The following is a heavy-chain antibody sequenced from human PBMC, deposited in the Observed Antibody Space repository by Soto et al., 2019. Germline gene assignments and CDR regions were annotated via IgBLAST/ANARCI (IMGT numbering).Heavy chain of an antibody. CDR2: ISYDGSNK. CDR3: ARLRADYYDSSGPFAY. D-gene: IGHD3-22*01. V-gene: IGHV3-30-3*01. Sequence: PGGSLRLSCAASGFTFSSYAMHWVRQAPGKGLEWVPVISYDGSNKYYADSVEGRFTISRDNSKNTLYLQMNSLRAEDTAVYYCARLRADYYDSSGPFAYWGQGTLVTVSS. J-gene: IGHJ4*02. CDR1: GFTFSSYA.